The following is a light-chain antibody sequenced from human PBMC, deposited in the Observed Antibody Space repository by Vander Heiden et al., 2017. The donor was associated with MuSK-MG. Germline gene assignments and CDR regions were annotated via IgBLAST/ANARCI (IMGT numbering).Light chain of an antibody. V-gene: IGLV2-14*03. J-gene: IGLJ2*01. CDR3: TSYTSSHTRI. CDR1: NSDVGRYTY. Sequence: QSALAQPASVSGSPGQSITISCTGTNSDVGRYTYISWHQQHPGKAPKRVMYDVDQRSSGIPYRFSGSKSGNTASLTISGLQSEDEAYYYCTSYTSSHTRIIGGGTKVTVL. CDR2: DVD.